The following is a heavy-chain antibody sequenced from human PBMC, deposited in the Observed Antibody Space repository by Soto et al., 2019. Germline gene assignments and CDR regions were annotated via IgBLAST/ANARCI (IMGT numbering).Heavy chain of an antibody. CDR3: ARDYVFGATAFDY. J-gene: IGHJ4*02. Sequence: GGSLRLSCAASGFTFSSYGMHWVRQAPGKGLEWVAVIWYDGSNKYYADSVKGRFTISRDNSKNTLYLQMNSLRAEDTAVYYCARDYVFGATAFDYWGQGTLVTVSS. D-gene: IGHD3-16*01. V-gene: IGHV3-33*01. CDR2: IWYDGSNK. CDR1: GFTFSSYG.